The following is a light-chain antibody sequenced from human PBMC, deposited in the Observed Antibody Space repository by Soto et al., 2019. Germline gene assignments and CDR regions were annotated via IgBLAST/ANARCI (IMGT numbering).Light chain of an antibody. J-gene: IGLJ2*01. V-gene: IGLV2-14*01. Sequence: QSVLTQPASVSGSPGQSITISCTGTNXDVGNYNYVSWYQQYPGKAPKLMIYEVTNRPSGVSDRFSGSKSGNTASLTISGLQAEDEADYYCSSYTTSNILVFGGGTQLTVL. CDR2: EVT. CDR3: SSYTTSNILV. CDR1: NXDVGNYNY.